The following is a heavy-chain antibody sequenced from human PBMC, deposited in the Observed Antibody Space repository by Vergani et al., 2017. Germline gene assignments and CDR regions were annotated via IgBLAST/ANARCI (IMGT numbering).Heavy chain of an antibody. D-gene: IGHD3-16*02. Sequence: QVQLQESGPGLVKPSQTLSLTCTVSGGSISSGSYYWSWIRQPAGKGLEWIGRIYTSGSTNYNPSLKSRVSISVDTSKNQFSLQLTSVTAADSALYFCASIARAPTRRNPPPDYWGQGILVTVSS. CDR2: IYTSGST. V-gene: IGHV4-61*02. J-gene: IGHJ4*02. CDR3: ASIARAPTRRNPPPDY. CDR1: GGSISSGSYY.